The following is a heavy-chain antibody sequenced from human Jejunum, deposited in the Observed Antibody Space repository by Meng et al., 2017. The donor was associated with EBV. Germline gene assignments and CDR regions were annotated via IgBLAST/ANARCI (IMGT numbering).Heavy chain of an antibody. V-gene: IGHV1-46*01. CDR1: GYTFTNYY. CDR2: VNPSPVGP. J-gene: IGHJ4*02. D-gene: IGHD6-13*01. CDR3: VRGLDSSTPGTD. Sequence: VHLVTSAGEVKTSGASENKGYITYGYTFTNYYMHWVRQDPGEGMGWLGMVNPSPVGPNYARKFQGRVTMTSDTSTSTVHMELNSLKSDDTAVYYCVRGLDSSTPGTDWGQGTLVTVSS.